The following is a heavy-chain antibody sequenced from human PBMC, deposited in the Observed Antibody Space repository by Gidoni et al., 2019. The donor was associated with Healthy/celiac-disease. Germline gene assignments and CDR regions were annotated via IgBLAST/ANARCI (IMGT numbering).Heavy chain of an antibody. V-gene: IGHV4-39*01. D-gene: IGHD2-2*01. CDR3: ASLARSTSCYWCDY. CDR1: GGSIRISSYY. CDR2: IYYSGST. Sequence: QLQLQESGPGLVKPSETLSLTCTVPGGSIRISSYYWGWIRQPPGKGLEWIGSIYYSGSTYYNPSLKSRVTISVDTSKNQFSLKLSSVTAADTAVYYCASLARSTSCYWCDYWGQGTLVTVSS. J-gene: IGHJ4*02.